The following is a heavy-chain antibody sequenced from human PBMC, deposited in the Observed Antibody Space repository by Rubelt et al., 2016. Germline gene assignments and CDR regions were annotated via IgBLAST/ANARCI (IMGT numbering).Heavy chain of an antibody. J-gene: IGHJ4*02. Sequence: QLQLQESGPGLVKPSETLSLTCTVSGGSISRYYWSWTRQPPGNRLEWIGFIYYSGSTNYNPSLQSRVTISVDKSKNQFSLDLSSGTAADTAVYYCARGGNWKCDCWGQGTLVTVSS. CDR3: ARGGNWKCDC. V-gene: IGHV4-59*12. CDR1: GGSISRYY. D-gene: IGHD1-1*01. CDR2: IYYSGST.